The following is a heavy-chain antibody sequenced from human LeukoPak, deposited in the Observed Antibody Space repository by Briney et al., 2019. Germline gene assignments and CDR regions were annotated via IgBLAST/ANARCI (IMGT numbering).Heavy chain of an antibody. J-gene: IGHJ4*02. CDR2: ISGSGGST. CDR3: AKDRDNGGTRGGY. Sequence: GGSLRLSCAASGFTFSSYGMSWVRQAPGKGLQWVSAISGSGGSTYYADSVKGRFTISRDNSKNTLYLQMNSLRAEDTAVYYCAKDRDNGGTRGGYWGQGTLVTISS. V-gene: IGHV3-23*01. CDR1: GFTFSSYG. D-gene: IGHD4-23*01.